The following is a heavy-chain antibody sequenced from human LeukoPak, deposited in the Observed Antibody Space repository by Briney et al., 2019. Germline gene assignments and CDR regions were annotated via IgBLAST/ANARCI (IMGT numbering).Heavy chain of an antibody. V-gene: IGHV4-39*01. D-gene: IGHD6-19*01. J-gene: IGHJ4*02. Sequence: PSETLSLTCTVSGGSVNMSGYYWGWVRQPPGKGLEWVGSIYHTGSLYHNAPLKSRVTISVDTSKNQFSLKVNSVTAADTAVYYCATKSWSSGYYEGLDYWGQGTLVTVSS. CDR2: IYHTGSL. CDR3: ATKSWSSGYYEGLDY. CDR1: GGSVNMSGYY.